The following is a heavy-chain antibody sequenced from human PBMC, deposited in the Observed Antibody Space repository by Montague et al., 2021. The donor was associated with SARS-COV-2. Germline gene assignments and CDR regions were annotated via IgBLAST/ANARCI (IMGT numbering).Heavy chain of an antibody. Sequence: SETLSLTCTVSGGPISSSSYYWGWIRQPPGKGLEWIGSIYYSGSTYYNPSLKSRVTISVDTSKNQFSPKLSSVTAADTAVYYCARVGRQQLVRLSGMDVWGQGTTVTVSS. CDR1: GGPISSSSYY. CDR3: ARVGRQQLVRLSGMDV. D-gene: IGHD6-13*01. J-gene: IGHJ6*02. CDR2: IYYSGST. V-gene: IGHV4-39*07.